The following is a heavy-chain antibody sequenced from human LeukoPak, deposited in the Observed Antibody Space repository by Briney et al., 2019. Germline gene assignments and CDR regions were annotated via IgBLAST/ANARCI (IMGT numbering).Heavy chain of an antibody. CDR1: GGSISSYY. CDR3: ARLVSLGYCSGGSCRTIYYFDY. J-gene: IGHJ4*02. D-gene: IGHD2-15*01. Sequence: SETLSLTCTVSGGSISSYYWGWIRQPPGKGLEWIGSIYYSGSTYYNPSLKSRVTISVDTSKDQFSLKLSSVTAADTAVYYCARLVSLGYCSGGSCRTIYYFDYWGQGTLVTVSS. V-gene: IGHV4-39*01. CDR2: IYYSGST.